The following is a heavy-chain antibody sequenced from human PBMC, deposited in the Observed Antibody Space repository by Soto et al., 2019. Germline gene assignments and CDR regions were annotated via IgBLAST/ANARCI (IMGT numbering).Heavy chain of an antibody. J-gene: IGHJ5*02. CDR3: ARSGCSGGSCSKKIRGYSYGSRDWFDP. D-gene: IGHD2-15*01. V-gene: IGHV4-31*03. Sequence: PSETLSLTCTVSGGSISSGGYYWSWIRQHPGKGLEWIGYIYYSGSTYYNPSLKSRVTISVDTSKNQFSLKLSSVTAADTAVYYCARSGCSGGSCSKKIRGYSYGSRDWFDPWGQGTLVTVSS. CDR2: IYYSGST. CDR1: GGSISSGGYY.